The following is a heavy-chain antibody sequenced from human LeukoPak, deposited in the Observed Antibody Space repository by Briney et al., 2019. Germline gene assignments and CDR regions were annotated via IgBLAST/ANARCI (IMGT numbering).Heavy chain of an antibody. D-gene: IGHD7-27*01. Sequence: GGSLRLSCAASGFTFSDWMSWVRQAPGRGLEWVAVISYDGSNKYYADSVKGRFTISRDNSKNTLYLQMNSLRAEDTAVYYCARNWDGYFDLWGRGTLVTVSS. CDR3: ARNWDGYFDL. V-gene: IGHV3-30-3*01. CDR2: ISYDGSNK. CDR1: GFTFSDW. J-gene: IGHJ2*01.